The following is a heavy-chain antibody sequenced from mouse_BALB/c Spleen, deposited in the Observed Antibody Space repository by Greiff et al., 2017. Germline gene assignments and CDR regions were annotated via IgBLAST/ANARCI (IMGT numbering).Heavy chain of an antibody. Sequence: VQLQQSGAELVRPGSSVKISCKASGYAFSSYWMNWVKQRPGQGLEWIGQIYPGDGDTNYNGKFKGKATLTADKSSSTAYMQLSSLTSEDSAVYFCARYNYYGSWFAYWGQGTLVTVSA. D-gene: IGHD1-1*01. CDR2: IYPGDGDT. CDR3: ARYNYYGSWFAY. J-gene: IGHJ3*01. V-gene: IGHV1-80*01. CDR1: GYAFSSYW.